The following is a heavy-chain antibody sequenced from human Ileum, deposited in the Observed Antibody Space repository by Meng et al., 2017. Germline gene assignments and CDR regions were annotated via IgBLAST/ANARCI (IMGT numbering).Heavy chain of an antibody. V-gene: IGHV4-30-4*01. CDR2: IYYSGST. Sequence: QVQLQESGPGLVNPSQTLAPTCSVSCGSMRSGDNYWSWIRQPPGKGLEWIGYIYYSGSTYYNPSLKSRVTIPVDTSKNQFSLKLSSVTAADTAVYYCARENTIFGVVWGSWFDPWGQGTLVTVSS. CDR1: CGSMRSGDNY. D-gene: IGHD3-3*01. CDR3: ARENTIFGVVWGSWFDP. J-gene: IGHJ5*02.